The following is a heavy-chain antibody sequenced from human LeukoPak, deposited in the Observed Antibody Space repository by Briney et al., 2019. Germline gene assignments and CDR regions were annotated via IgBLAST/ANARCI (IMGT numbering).Heavy chain of an antibody. V-gene: IGHV3-7*01. J-gene: IGHJ3*02. CDR2: IKQDGSEK. CDR3: ARDKPSGSTSGSTFDI. D-gene: IGHD1-26*01. CDR1: GFTFSSYW. Sequence: GGSLRLSCAASGFTFSSYWMSWVRQAPGKGLEWVANIKQDGSEKYYVDSVKGRFTISRDNAKNSLYLQMNSLRLEDTAVYYCARDKPSGSTSGSTFDIWGQGTMVTVSS.